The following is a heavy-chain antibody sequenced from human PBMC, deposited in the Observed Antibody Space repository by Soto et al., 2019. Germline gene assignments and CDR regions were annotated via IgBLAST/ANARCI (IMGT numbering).Heavy chain of an antibody. V-gene: IGHV1-69*01. D-gene: IGHD5-12*01. CDR3: ARDRERATISYYYYYGMDV. Sequence: QVQLVQSGAEVKKPGSSVKVSCKASGGTFSSYAISWVRQAPGQGLEWMGGIIPIFGTANYAQKFQGRVTITADESTSTAYMELSSLRSEDTAVYCGARDRERATISYYYYYGMDVWGQGTTVTVSS. CDR1: GGTFSSYA. J-gene: IGHJ6*02. CDR2: IIPIFGTA.